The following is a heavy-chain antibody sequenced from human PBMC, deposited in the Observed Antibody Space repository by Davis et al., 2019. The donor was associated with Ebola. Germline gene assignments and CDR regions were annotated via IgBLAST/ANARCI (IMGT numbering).Heavy chain of an antibody. D-gene: IGHD4/OR15-4a*01. Sequence: ASVKVSCKVFGYTLSEFSMHWVRQAPGGGLEWMGGFDPEDGGHRYAQKLQGRVTMTEDTFTNIAYMELSGLTSENTAVYYCSPDPVLTAKYVWGQGTLVSVSS. V-gene: IGHV1-24*01. CDR1: GYTLSEFS. J-gene: IGHJ4*02. CDR3: SPDPVLTAKYV. CDR2: FDPEDGGH.